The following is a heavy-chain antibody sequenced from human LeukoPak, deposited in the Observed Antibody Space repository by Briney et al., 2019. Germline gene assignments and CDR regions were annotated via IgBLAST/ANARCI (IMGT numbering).Heavy chain of an antibody. Sequence: SLVKVSCKASGGTFSSYAISWVRQAPGQGLEWMGRIIPILGIANYAQKFQGRVTITADKSTSTAYMELSSLRSEDTAVYYCARPSGYSYGSKGDYWGQGTLVTVSS. CDR2: IIPILGIA. CDR3: ARPSGYSYGSKGDY. D-gene: IGHD5-18*01. CDR1: GGTFSSYA. V-gene: IGHV1-69*04. J-gene: IGHJ4*02.